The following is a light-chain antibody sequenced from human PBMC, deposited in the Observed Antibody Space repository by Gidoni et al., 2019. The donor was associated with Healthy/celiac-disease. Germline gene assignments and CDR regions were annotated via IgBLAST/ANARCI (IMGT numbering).Light chain of an antibody. V-gene: IGKV1-39*01. Sequence: DIQMTQSPSSLSASVGDRVTITNGASQSISSYLNWYQQKPGKAPKLLIYAASSLQSGVPSRFSGSGSGTDFTLTISSLQPEDFATYYCQQSYSTPHAFGGGTKVEIK. CDR3: QQSYSTPHA. CDR1: QSISSY. CDR2: AAS. J-gene: IGKJ4*01.